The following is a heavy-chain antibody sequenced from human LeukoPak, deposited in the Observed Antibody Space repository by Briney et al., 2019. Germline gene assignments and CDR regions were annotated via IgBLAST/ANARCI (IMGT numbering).Heavy chain of an antibody. Sequence: PGGSLRLSCVVSGFTVSSTYMSWVRQAPGKGLEWVSAISGSGGSTYYADSVKGRFTISRDNSKNTLYLQMNSLRAEDTAVYYCAKGTRGSALFWGFDYWGQGTLVTVSS. CDR3: AKGTRGSALFWGFDY. CDR2: ISGSGGST. V-gene: IGHV3-23*01. CDR1: GFTVSSTY. J-gene: IGHJ4*02. D-gene: IGHD3-16*01.